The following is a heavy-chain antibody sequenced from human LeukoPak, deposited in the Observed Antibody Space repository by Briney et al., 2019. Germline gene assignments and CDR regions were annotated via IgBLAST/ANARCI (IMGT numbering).Heavy chain of an antibody. J-gene: IGHJ4*02. D-gene: IGHD5-18*01. CDR2: IYPGDSDT. CDR3: ARRTPSTAMVTYSDY. CDR1: GYSFTSYW. Sequence: GESLKISCKGSGYSFTSYWIGWVRQMPGKGLEWMGIIYPGDSDTRYSPSFQGQVTISADKSISTAYLQWSSLKASDTAMYYCARRTPSTAMVTYSDYWGQGTLVTVSS. V-gene: IGHV5-51*01.